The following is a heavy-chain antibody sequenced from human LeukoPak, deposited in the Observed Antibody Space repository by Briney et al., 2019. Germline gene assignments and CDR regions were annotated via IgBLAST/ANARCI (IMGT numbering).Heavy chain of an antibody. Sequence: PGGSLRLSCAASGFTFSSYSMNWVRQAPGKGLEWVSSISSSSSSYIYYADSVKGRFTISRDNAKNSLYLQMNSLRAEDTAVYYCARGEEVVAATLIDPWGQGTLVTVSS. CDR1: GFTFSSYS. CDR2: ISSSSSSYI. CDR3: ARGEEVVAATLIDP. D-gene: IGHD2-15*01. J-gene: IGHJ5*02. V-gene: IGHV3-21*01.